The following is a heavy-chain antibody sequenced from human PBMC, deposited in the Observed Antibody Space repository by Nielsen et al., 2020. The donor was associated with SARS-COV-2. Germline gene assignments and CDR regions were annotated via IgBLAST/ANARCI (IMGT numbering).Heavy chain of an antibody. D-gene: IGHD6-13*01. Sequence: GESLKFSCAASGFTFSSYGMHWVRQAPGKGLEWVAVISYDGSNKYYADSVKGRFTISRDNSKNTLYLQMNSLRAEDTAVYYCAKDGGGGAAAGTDYWGQGALVTVSS. CDR3: AKDGGGGAAAGTDY. V-gene: IGHV3-30*18. CDR1: GFTFSSYG. CDR2: ISYDGSNK. J-gene: IGHJ4*02.